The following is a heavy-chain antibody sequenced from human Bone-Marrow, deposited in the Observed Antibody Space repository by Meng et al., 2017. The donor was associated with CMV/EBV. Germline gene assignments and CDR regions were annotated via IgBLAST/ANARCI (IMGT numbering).Heavy chain of an antibody. V-gene: IGHV1-46*01. CDR2: INPSGGST. CDR3: ARGARITNFGVVPLGDYYYGMDV. J-gene: IGHJ6*02. Sequence: ASVKVSCKASGYTFTSYYMHWVRQAPGQGLEWMGIINPSGGSTSYAQKFQGRVTMTRDTSRSTVYMELSSLRSEDTAVYYRARGARITNFGVVPLGDYYYGMDVWGQGTTVTVSS. D-gene: IGHD3-3*01. CDR1: GYTFTSYY.